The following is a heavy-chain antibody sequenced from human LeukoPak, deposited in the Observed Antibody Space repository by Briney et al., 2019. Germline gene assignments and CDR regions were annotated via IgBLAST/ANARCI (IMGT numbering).Heavy chain of an antibody. D-gene: IGHD3-16*01. Sequence: GGSLRLSCAASGFTFSSYWMHWVRQAPGKGLVWVSRINTDGSSTNYADSVKGRFTISRDNAKNTLYLQMNILRAEDTAVYYCARYYDGFDYWGQGTLVTVSS. V-gene: IGHV3-74*01. CDR2: INTDGSST. CDR3: ARYYDGFDY. J-gene: IGHJ4*02. CDR1: GFTFSSYW.